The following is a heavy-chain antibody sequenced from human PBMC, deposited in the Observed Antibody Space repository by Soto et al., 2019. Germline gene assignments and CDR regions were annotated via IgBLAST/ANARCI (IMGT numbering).Heavy chain of an antibody. CDR2: ISSNGGST. D-gene: IGHD2-15*01. V-gene: IGHV3-64*01. CDR3: ARQGSGSYYFDY. CDR1: GFTFSSYA. Sequence: EVQLVESGGGLVQPGGSLRLSCAASGFTFSSYAMHWVRQAPGKGLEYVSAISSNGGSTYYANSVKGRFTISRDNSKNTLYLQMGSLRAEDMAVYYCARQGSGSYYFDYWGQGTLVTVCS. J-gene: IGHJ4*02.